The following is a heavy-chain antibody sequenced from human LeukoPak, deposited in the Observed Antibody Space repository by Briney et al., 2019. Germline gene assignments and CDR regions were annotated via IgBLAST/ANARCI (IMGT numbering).Heavy chain of an antibody. V-gene: IGHV3-23*01. CDR2: ISGSGGST. CDR3: AKGNGYSSTWYFES. D-gene: IGHD6-13*01. J-gene: IGHJ4*02. CDR1: GFTFSSYA. Sequence: GGSLRLSCAASGFTFSSYAMNWVRQTPGKGLEWVSGISGSGGSTDYADSVQGWFTISRDNTKNTLYLQMNSLRAEDTAVYYCAKGNGYSSTWYFESWGQGTLVTVSS.